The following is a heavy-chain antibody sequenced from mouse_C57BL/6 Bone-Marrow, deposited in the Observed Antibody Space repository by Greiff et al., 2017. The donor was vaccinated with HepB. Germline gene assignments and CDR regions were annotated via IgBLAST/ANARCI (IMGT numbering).Heavy chain of an antibody. D-gene: IGHD1-1*01. V-gene: IGHV1-74*01. CDR2: IHPSDSDT. CDR3: AILVLYEPSGY. Sequence: QVQLQQPGAELVKPGASVKVSCKASGYTFTSYWMHWVKQRPGQGLEWIGRIHPSDSDTNYNQKFKGKATLTVDKSSSTAYMQLSSLTSEESAVYYCAILVLYEPSGYWGQGTTLTVSS. J-gene: IGHJ2*01. CDR1: GYTFTSYW.